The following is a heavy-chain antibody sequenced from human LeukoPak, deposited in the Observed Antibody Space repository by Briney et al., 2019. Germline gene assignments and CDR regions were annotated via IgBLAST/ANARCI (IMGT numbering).Heavy chain of an antibody. V-gene: IGHV3-23*01. J-gene: IGHJ4*02. CDR2: ISGSGGST. Sequence: GGSLRLACAASGFTFSSYAMRWVRQAPGKGLEWVSAISGSGGSTYYADSVKGRFTISRDNSKNPLYLQMNSLRAEDTAVYYCAKPMGDYVSNGYNFYFDCWGQGTLVTVSS. CDR1: GFTFSSYA. CDR3: AKPMGDYVSNGYNFYFDC. D-gene: IGHD3-22*01.